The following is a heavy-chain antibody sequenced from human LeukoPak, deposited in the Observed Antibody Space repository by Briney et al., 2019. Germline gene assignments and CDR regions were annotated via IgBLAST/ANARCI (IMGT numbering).Heavy chain of an antibody. Sequence: GGSLRLTCAASGFTFSSYAMHWVRQAPGKGLEWVAVISYDGSNKYYADSVKGRFTISRDNSKNTLYLQMNSLRAEDTAVYYCAKETSIPAYYDSGSLDYWGQGTLVTVS. D-gene: IGHD3-10*01. CDR3: AKETSIPAYYDSGSLDY. CDR1: GFTFSSYA. CDR2: ISYDGSNK. V-gene: IGHV3-30-3*01. J-gene: IGHJ4*02.